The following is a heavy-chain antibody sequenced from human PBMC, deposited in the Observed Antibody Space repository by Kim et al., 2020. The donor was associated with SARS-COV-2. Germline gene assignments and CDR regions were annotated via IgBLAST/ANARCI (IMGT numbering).Heavy chain of an antibody. J-gene: IGHJ4*02. D-gene: IGHD2-2*02. Sequence: YYADSMKSRFSISRDNAKDSLYLQMNSLRAEGTAVYYCARDRGYRAPLDSWGQGTLVTVSS. V-gene: IGHV3-48*03. CDR3: ARDRGYRAPLDS.